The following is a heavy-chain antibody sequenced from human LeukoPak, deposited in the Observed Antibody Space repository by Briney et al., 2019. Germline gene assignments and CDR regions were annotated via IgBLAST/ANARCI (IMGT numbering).Heavy chain of an antibody. V-gene: IGHV3-48*01. J-gene: IGHJ4*02. D-gene: IGHD1-26*01. CDR2: ISYTDTI. CDR3: ARGSGGVGASLPF. CDR1: GFTFSDYS. Sequence: QSGGSLRLSCAASGFTFSDYSMNWVRQAPGKGLEWVAYISYTDTIYYADSVKGRFTISRDNAKNSLYLQMNSLRVEDTAMYYCARGSGGVGASLPFWGQGALVTVSS.